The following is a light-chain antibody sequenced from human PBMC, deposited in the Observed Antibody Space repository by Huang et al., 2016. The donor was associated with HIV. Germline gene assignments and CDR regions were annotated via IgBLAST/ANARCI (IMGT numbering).Light chain of an antibody. CDR3: QQQWT. V-gene: IGKV1-5*03. J-gene: IGKJ1*01. CDR1: HRISSW. Sequence: DIQMTQSPSTLSAFVGDRVTITCRTSHRISSWLAWYQQKPGKAPNLLISKASKLESGVPSRFSGNGSGTKFTLTISGLQPDDLATYYCQQQWTFGQGTKVEI. CDR2: KAS.